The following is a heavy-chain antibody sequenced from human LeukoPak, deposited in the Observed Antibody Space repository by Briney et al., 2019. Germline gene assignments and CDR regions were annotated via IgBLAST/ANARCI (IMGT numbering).Heavy chain of an antibody. J-gene: IGHJ3*02. CDR2: IWYDGSNK. D-gene: IGHD4-17*01. CDR1: GFIFSSYG. V-gene: IGHV3-33*01. Sequence: PGGSLRLSCAASGFIFSSYGMHWVRQAPGKGLEWVAVIWYDGSNKYYADSVKGRFTISRDNSKNTLYLQMNSLRAEDTAVYYCARDLFSPFVTTSLGSAFDIWGQGQWSPSLQ. CDR3: ARDLFSPFVTTSLGSAFDI.